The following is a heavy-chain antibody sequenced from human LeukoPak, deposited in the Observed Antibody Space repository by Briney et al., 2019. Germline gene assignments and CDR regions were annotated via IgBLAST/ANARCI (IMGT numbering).Heavy chain of an antibody. J-gene: IGHJ5*02. V-gene: IGHV1-69*04. CDR3: ARDDRRDGYNPPFDP. Sequence: ASVKVSCKASGGTFSSYAISWVRQAPGQGLEWMGRIIPILGIANYAQKFQGRVTITADKSTSTAYMELSSLRSEDTAVYYCARDDRRDGYNPPFDPWGQGTLVTVSS. CDR1: GGTFSSYA. D-gene: IGHD5-24*01. CDR2: IIPILGIA.